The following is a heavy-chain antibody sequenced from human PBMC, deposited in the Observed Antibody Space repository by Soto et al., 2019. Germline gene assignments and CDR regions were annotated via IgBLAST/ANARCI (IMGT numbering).Heavy chain of an antibody. V-gene: IGHV3-11*06. J-gene: IGHJ6*02. D-gene: IGHD3-22*01. Sequence: GGSLRLSCAASGFTFSDYYMSWIRQAPGKGLEWVSYISGSSSYTNYADSVKGRFTISRDNAKNSLYLQMNSLRAEDTAVYYCARYDSSGYYWPYYYYGMDLWGQGTTVTVSS. CDR1: GFTFSDYY. CDR2: ISGSSSYT. CDR3: ARYDSSGYYWPYYYYGMDL.